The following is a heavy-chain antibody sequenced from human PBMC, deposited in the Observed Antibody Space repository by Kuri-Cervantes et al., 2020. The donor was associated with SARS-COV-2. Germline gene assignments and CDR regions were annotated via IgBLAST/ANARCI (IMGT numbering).Heavy chain of an antibody. V-gene: IGHV3-30-3*01. J-gene: IGHJ3*02. CDR2: ISYDGSNK. Sequence: GGSLRLSCAASGFTFSSYAMHWVRQAPGKGLEWVAVISYDGSNKYYADSVKGRFTIPRDNSKNTLYLQMNSLRAEDTAVYYCARVEWYNWNLFDAFDIWGQGTMVTVSS. CDR3: ARVEWYNWNLFDAFDI. CDR1: GFTFSSYA. D-gene: IGHD1-20*01.